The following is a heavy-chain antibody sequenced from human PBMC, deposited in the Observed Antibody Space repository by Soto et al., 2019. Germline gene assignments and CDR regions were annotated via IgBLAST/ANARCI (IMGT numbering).Heavy chain of an antibody. CDR1: GFTFSSYA. CDR3: AKDNYNIMTGYYYPPY. V-gene: IGHV3-23*01. Sequence: GGSLRLSCAASGFTFSSYAMNWVRQAPGKGLEWVSAISGSGGRTYYADSVKGRFTISRDNSKKTVYVQMNSLRVEDTAVYYCAKDNYNIMTGYYYPPYWGQGTLVTVSS. CDR2: ISGSGGRT. J-gene: IGHJ4*02. D-gene: IGHD3-9*01.